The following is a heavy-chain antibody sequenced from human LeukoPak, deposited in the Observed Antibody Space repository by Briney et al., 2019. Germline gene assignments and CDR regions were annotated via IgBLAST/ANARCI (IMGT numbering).Heavy chain of an antibody. CDR3: ARPRWAFGVVSNLDY. J-gene: IGHJ4*02. D-gene: IGHD3-3*01. V-gene: IGHV7-4-1*02. CDR2: INTNTGNP. Sequence: ASVKVSCKASGYTFTSYAMNWVRQAPGQGLGWMGWINTNTGNPTYAQGFTGRFVFSLDTSVSTAYLQISSLKAEDTAVYYCARPRWAFGVVSNLDYWGQGTLVTVSS. CDR1: GYTFTSYA.